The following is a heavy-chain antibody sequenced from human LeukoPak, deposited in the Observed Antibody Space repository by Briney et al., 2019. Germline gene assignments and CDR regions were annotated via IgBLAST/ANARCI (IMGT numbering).Heavy chain of an antibody. Sequence: ASVKVSCKASGYTFNSYDINWVRQATGQGREWMGWMNPNSGNTGYAQKFQGRVTMTRNTSTSTAYMELSSLRSEDTAVYYCARDLYSGSHLYYFDYWGQGTLVTVSS. CDR2: MNPNSGNT. CDR3: ARDLYSGSHLYYFDY. V-gene: IGHV1-8*01. CDR1: GYTFNSYD. D-gene: IGHD1-26*01. J-gene: IGHJ4*02.